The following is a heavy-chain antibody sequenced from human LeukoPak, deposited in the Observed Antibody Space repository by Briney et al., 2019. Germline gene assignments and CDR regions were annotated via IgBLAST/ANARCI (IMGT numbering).Heavy chain of an antibody. CDR3: ASLYYDSSGYQYYFDY. CDR2: IYTSGST. Sequence: MPSETLSLTCTVSGGSISSYYWSWIRQPAGKGLEWIGRIYTSGSTNYNPSLKSRVTISVDTSKNQFSLKLSSVTAADTAVYYCASLYYDSSGYQYYFDYWGQGTLVTVSS. CDR1: GGSISSYY. V-gene: IGHV4-4*07. J-gene: IGHJ4*02. D-gene: IGHD3-22*01.